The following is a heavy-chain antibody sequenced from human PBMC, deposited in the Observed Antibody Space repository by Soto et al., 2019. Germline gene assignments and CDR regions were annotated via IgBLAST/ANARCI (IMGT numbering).Heavy chain of an antibody. CDR2: ISAYNGNT. CDR3: ARVLYGDYVQYNLTSSYSMDV. J-gene: IGHJ6*02. CDR1: GYTFTSYG. D-gene: IGHD4-17*01. V-gene: IGHV1-18*03. Sequence: QVPLVQSGAEVKKPGASVKVSCKASGYTFTSYGISWVRQAPGQGLEWMGWISAYNGNTNYAQKLQGRATRTTDTSTRTAYMELRSLRSEDMSVYYCARVLYGDYVQYNLTSSYSMDVWGQGTTVTVSS.